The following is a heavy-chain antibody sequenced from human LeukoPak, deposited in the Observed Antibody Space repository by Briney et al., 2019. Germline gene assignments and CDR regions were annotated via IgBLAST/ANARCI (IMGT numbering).Heavy chain of an antibody. D-gene: IGHD5-18*01. CDR1: GGSFSDYY. CDR3: ARGSRGYSYG. J-gene: IGHJ4*02. V-gene: IGHV4-34*01. Sequence: SETLSLTCAVYGGSFSDYYWTWIRQPPGKGLEWIGEINHSGSTNYNPSLKSRVTISVDTSKKQFFLRLSSVTAADTAVYYCARGSRGYSYGWGQGTLVTVSS. CDR2: INHSGST.